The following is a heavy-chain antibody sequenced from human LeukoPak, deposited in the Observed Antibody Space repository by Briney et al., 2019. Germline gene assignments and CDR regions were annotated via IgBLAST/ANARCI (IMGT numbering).Heavy chain of an antibody. V-gene: IGHV3-74*01. CDR1: GFTFSGYW. Sequence: GGSLRLSCAASGFTFSGYWMHWARQAPGKGLVWVSHIKTDGSTTSYADSVKGRFTVSRDNAKNTLYLQMNSLRVEDTAVYYCARGSSWSLDYWGQGTLVTVSS. J-gene: IGHJ4*02. CDR2: IKTDGSTT. CDR3: ARGSSWSLDY. D-gene: IGHD6-13*01.